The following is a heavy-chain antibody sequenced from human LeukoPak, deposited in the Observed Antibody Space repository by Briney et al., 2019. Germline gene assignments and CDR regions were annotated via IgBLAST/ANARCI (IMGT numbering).Heavy chain of an antibody. CDR1: GFTFSSSW. J-gene: IGHJ4*02. CDR3: ARCCGSYYRELDY. D-gene: IGHD1-26*01. CDR2: IYSGGST. Sequence: PGGSLRLSCVASGFTFSSSWMSWVRQAPGKGLEWVSVIYSGGSTYYADSVKGRFTISRDNSKNTLYLQMNSLRAEDTAVYYCARCCGSYYRELDYWGQGTLVTVSS. V-gene: IGHV3-66*01.